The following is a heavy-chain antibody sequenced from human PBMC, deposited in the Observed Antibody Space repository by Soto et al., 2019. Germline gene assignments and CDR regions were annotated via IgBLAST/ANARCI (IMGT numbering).Heavy chain of an antibody. Sequence: SLTCAVYGGSFSGYYWSWIRQPPGKGLEWIGEINHSGSTNYNPSLKSRVTISVDTSKNQFSLKLSSVTAADTAVYYCARYAPLPIEAATPFRYYYYGMDVWGQGTTVTV. CDR1: GGSFSGYY. CDR2: INHSGST. V-gene: IGHV4-34*01. CDR3: ARYAPLPIEAATPFRYYYYGMDV. J-gene: IGHJ6*02. D-gene: IGHD2-15*01.